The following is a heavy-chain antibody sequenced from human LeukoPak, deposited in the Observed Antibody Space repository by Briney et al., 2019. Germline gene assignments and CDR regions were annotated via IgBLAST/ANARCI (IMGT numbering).Heavy chain of an antibody. D-gene: IGHD3/OR15-3a*01. CDR1: GGSISSGGYY. J-gene: IGHJ4*02. CDR3: ARVRTGSFDY. V-gene: IGHV4-30-2*01. Sequence: SETLSLTCTVSGGSISSGGYYWSWIRQPPGKGLEWIGYIYHSGSTYYNPSLKSRVTISVDRSKNQFSLKLSSVTAADTAVYYCARVRTGSFDYWGQGTLVTVSS. CDR2: IYHSGST.